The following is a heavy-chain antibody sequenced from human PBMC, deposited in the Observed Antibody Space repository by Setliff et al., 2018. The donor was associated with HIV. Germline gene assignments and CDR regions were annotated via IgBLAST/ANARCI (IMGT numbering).Heavy chain of an antibody. CDR1: GYTFTDNY. Sequence: GASVKVSCKASGYTFTDNYIHWVRQAPGQGLEWMAWINSATGGTNYAQNFQGWDTVTRDTSINTVYMELSSLKSDDTAGYYCARDYLHVFDIWGQGTMVTVSS. J-gene: IGHJ3*02. CDR3: ARDYLHVFDI. CDR2: INSATGGT. V-gene: IGHV1-2*04.